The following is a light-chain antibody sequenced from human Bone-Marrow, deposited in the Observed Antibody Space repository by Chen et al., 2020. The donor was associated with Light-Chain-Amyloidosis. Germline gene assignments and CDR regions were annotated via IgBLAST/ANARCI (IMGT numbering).Light chain of an antibody. CDR1: DLPTKY. CDR2: RYT. Sequence: SYELTQPPSVSLSPGQTARITCSGDDLPTKYAYWYQQKPGQAPVLVIHRYTERPSGISERFSGSSSGTTATLTSRGVQAEDEADYHCQSADSSGTYEVIFGGGTKLTVL. CDR3: QSADSSGTYEVI. V-gene: IGLV3-25*03. J-gene: IGLJ2*01.